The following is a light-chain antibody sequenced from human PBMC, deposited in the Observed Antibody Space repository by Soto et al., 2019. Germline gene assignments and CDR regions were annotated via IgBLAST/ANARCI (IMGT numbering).Light chain of an antibody. CDR1: QTFSNSF. Sequence: EIVLTQSPCTLSLSPGEMATLSCRASQTFSNSFLSWFQQIPGQAPRLLIYGASMRATGIPDRFSGSGSGTDFTLTISRLEPEDFAVYYCQQCGSSSTFGQGTRLE. J-gene: IGKJ5*01. CDR2: GAS. CDR3: QQCGSSST. V-gene: IGKV3-20*01.